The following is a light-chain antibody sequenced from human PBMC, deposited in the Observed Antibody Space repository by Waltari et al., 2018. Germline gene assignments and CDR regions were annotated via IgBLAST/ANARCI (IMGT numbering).Light chain of an antibody. V-gene: IGLV2-23*01. Sequence: QSALTQPASVSGSPGQSLTISCTGTSSDIARYNLVSWYQQHPGNAPKPIIYEANKRPSGVSSRFSGSKSGNTASLTISGPQAEDEANYYCYAYAGTRGVFGTGTKVTVL. CDR1: SSDIARYNL. J-gene: IGLJ1*01. CDR3: YAYAGTRGV. CDR2: EAN.